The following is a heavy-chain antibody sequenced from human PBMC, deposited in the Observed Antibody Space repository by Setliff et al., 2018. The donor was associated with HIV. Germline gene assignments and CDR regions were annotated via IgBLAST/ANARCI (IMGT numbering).Heavy chain of an antibody. CDR3: ARMSDSSDYYFDY. J-gene: IGHJ4*02. CDR1: GGSISSDYYN. D-gene: IGHD3-3*01. CDR2: LHHSGTT. Sequence: SETLSLTCSVSGGSISSDYYNWGWIRQPPGKGLEWIGTLHHSGTTYYNPSLMSRVTISVDTSKNLFSLKLSSVTAADTAVYYCARMSDSSDYYFDYWGQGTLVTVSS. V-gene: IGHV4-39*01.